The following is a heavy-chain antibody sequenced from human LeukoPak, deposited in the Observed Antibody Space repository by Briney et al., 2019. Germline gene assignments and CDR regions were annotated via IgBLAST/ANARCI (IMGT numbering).Heavy chain of an antibody. D-gene: IGHD3-10*01. CDR2: MYYSGSA. CDR3: ARRRFGPGWFDP. CDR1: GGSITDYY. V-gene: IGHV4-59*08. J-gene: IGHJ5*02. Sequence: SETLSLTCTVSGGSITDYYWSWIRHSSGKGLEWIGYMYYSGSAYYSPSLKTRVTLSVDTSKNQFSLKLTSVTAADTAVYYCARRRFGPGWFDPWGQGTLVTVSS.